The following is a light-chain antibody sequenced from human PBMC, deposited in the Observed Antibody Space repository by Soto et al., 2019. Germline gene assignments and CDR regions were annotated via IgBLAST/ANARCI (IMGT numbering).Light chain of an antibody. Sequence: DIQMTQSPSSLSASVGDRVTITCRASQTISGYLNWYQQKPGKAHKLLIYAAYSLQSGVPSRFSGSGSGTDFTLTISSLQPEDFATYYCQQSYSTPITFGQGTRLEIK. CDR3: QQSYSTPIT. CDR2: AAY. J-gene: IGKJ5*01. V-gene: IGKV1-39*01. CDR1: QTISGY.